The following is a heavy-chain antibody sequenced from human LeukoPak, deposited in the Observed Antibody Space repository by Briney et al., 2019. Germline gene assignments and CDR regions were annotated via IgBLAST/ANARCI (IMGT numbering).Heavy chain of an antibody. Sequence: GGSLRLSCAASGFTFSSFWMGWVRQTPGKRLEWVANMNIDGSEKYYADSVKGRFTISRDNAKNSLYLQMNSLRAEDTAVYYCARDSVGATPHYWGQGTLVTVSS. CDR1: GFTFSSFW. D-gene: IGHD1-26*01. CDR2: MNIDGSEK. J-gene: IGHJ4*02. V-gene: IGHV3-7*01. CDR3: ARDSVGATPHY.